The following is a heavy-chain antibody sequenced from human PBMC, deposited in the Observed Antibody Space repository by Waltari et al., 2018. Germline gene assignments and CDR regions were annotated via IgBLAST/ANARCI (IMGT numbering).Heavy chain of an antibody. J-gene: IGHJ6*03. CDR2: ISSSSSYI. CDR1: GFTFSSYS. D-gene: IGHD2-15*01. CDR3: ARDGYCSGGSCYRTYYYYYMDV. V-gene: IGHV3-21*03. Sequence: EVQLVESGGGLVKPGGSLRLSCAASGFTFSSYSMNWVRQAPGMGLAWVSSISSSSSYIYYEDSVKGRFTISRDNAKNSLYLQMNSLRAEDTAVYYCARDGYCSGGSCYRTYYYYYMDVWGKGTTVTVSS.